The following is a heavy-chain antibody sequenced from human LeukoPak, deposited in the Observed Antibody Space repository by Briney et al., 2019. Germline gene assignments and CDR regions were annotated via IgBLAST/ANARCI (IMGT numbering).Heavy chain of an antibody. CDR3: ARDQVDTAMVNPYYYYGMDV. J-gene: IGHJ6*02. CDR2: ISAYNGNT. Sequence: ASVKVSCKASGYTFTSYGISWVRQAPGQGLEWMGWISAYNGNTNYAQKLQGRVTMTTDTSTSTAYMELRSLRSDDTAVYYCARDQVDTAMVNPYYYYGMDVWGQGTTVTVSS. CDR1: GYTFTSYG. V-gene: IGHV1-18*01. D-gene: IGHD5-18*01.